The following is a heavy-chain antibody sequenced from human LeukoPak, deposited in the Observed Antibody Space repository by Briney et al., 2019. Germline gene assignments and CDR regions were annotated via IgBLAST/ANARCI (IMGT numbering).Heavy chain of an antibody. D-gene: IGHD3-10*01. Sequence: PGRSLRLSCAASKFTFSSYAMVWVRQAPGRGLEWVAVISYDGNSKYHAESVKGRFTISRDNSKNTLYLQMNSLRAEDTADYFCARGEFNSGDLDYWGQGTLVTVSS. CDR3: ARGEFNSGDLDY. CDR1: KFTFSSYA. CDR2: ISYDGNSK. V-gene: IGHV3-30-3*01. J-gene: IGHJ4*02.